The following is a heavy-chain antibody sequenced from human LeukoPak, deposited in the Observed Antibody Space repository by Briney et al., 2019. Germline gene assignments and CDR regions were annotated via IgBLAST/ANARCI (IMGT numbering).Heavy chain of an antibody. CDR3: ARRYSYGRCYFDY. CDR1: SGSFSGYY. Sequence: PSETLSLTCAVYSGSFSGYYWSWIRQPPGKGLEWIGEINHSGSTHYNPSLKSRVTISVDTSKNQFSLKLSSVTAADTAMYYCARRYSYGRCYFDYWGLGTLVTVSS. V-gene: IGHV4-34*01. J-gene: IGHJ4*02. D-gene: IGHD5-18*01. CDR2: INHSGST.